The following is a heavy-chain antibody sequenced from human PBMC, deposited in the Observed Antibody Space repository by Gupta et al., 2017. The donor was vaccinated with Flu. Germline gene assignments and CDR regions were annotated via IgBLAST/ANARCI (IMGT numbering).Heavy chain of an antibody. D-gene: IGHD4-17*01. Sequence: QVQLVESGGGVVQPGRSLRLSCAASGFSFSDYGMHWVRQAPGKGLEWVAVISYDGSNKYYADSVKGRFTSSRDNSQNTLYLQINSLRAEDTAVYYCAKSAGYGDYVVELDDWGQGTRVTVSA. CDR1: GFSFSDYG. CDR3: AKSAGYGDYVVELDD. CDR2: ISYDGSNK. V-gene: IGHV3-30*18. J-gene: IGHJ4*02.